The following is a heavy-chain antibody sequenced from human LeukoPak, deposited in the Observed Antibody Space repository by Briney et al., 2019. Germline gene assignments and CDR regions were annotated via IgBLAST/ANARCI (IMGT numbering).Heavy chain of an antibody. CDR2: IIPIFGIA. CDR1: GGTFSSYA. Sequence: RGSSVTVSCTASGGTFSSYAISWVRQAPGQGLEWMGRIIPIFGIANYAQKFQGRVTITADKSTSTAYMELSSLRSEDTAVYYCARDRKYYDSSGYYYEAFDIWGQGTMVTVSS. V-gene: IGHV1-69*04. J-gene: IGHJ3*02. D-gene: IGHD3-22*01. CDR3: ARDRKYYDSSGYYYEAFDI.